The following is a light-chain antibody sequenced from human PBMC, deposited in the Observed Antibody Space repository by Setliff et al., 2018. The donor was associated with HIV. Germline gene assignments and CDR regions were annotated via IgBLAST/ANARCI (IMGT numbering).Light chain of an antibody. CDR2: EVT. Sequence: QSALAQPASVSGSPGQSITISCTGTSSDVGSYNLVSWYQQHPGKAPKLIISEVTKRPSGVSNRFPGSKSGNTASLTISGLQAEDEADYYCCSYARISTYVFGTGTKVTVL. J-gene: IGLJ1*01. CDR3: CSYARISTYV. V-gene: IGLV2-23*02. CDR1: SSDVGSYNL.